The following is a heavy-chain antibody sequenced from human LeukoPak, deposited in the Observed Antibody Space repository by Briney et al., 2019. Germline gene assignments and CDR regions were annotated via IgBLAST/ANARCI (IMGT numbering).Heavy chain of an antibody. D-gene: IGHD6-6*01. CDR2: INPNSGGT. CDR3: ARAEYSSSPEGGGDAFDI. CDR1: GYTFTGYY. Sequence: GASVKVSCKASGYTFTGYYMHWVRQAPGQGLEWMGWINPNSGGTNYAQKFQGRVTMTRDTSISTAYMELSRLRSDDTAVYYCARAEYSSSPEGGGDAFDIWGQGTMVTVSS. V-gene: IGHV1-2*02. J-gene: IGHJ3*02.